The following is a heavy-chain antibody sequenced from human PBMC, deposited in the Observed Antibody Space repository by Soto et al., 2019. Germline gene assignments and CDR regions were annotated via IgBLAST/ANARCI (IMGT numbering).Heavy chain of an antibody. CDR1: GGSVSDKTYY. CDR2: VYYSGTT. J-gene: IGHJ4*02. D-gene: IGHD4-17*01. V-gene: IGHV4-61*01. CDR3: ARTTAVPNTLRSRYFFDY. Sequence: SETVSLTCSVSGGSVSDKTYYWSWIRQPPGKRLEWIGYVYYSGTTNYNPSLKSRVTISVDLSKNRFSLRLSSVTTADTALYYCARTTAVPNTLRSRYFFDYWGQGTLVTVSS.